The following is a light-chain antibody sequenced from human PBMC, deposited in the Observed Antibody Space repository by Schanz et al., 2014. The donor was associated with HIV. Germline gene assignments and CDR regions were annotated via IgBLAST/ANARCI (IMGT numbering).Light chain of an antibody. Sequence: QSALTQPASVSGSPGQSITISCTGTSSDVGGYDFVSWFQQYPGKAPKLMIYDVAKRPSGISNRFSGSKSGNTASLTISGLQADDEADYYCSSYAATSNVLFGGGTKLTVL. V-gene: IGLV2-14*01. CDR3: SSYAATSNVL. CDR1: SSDVGGYDF. J-gene: IGLJ3*02. CDR2: DVA.